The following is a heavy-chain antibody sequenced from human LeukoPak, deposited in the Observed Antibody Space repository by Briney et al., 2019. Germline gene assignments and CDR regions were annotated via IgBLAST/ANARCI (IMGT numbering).Heavy chain of an antibody. J-gene: IGHJ6*02. CDR3: ARGEFGELLYYYGMDV. CDR2: ISYDGSNK. D-gene: IGHD3-10*01. CDR1: GFTFSSYA. Sequence: GGSLRLSCAASGFTFSSYAMHWVRQAPGKGLEWVAVISYDGSNKYYADSVKGRFTISRDNSKNTLYLQMNSLRAEDTAVYYCARGEFGELLYYYGMDVWGQGTTVTVSS. V-gene: IGHV3-30-3*01.